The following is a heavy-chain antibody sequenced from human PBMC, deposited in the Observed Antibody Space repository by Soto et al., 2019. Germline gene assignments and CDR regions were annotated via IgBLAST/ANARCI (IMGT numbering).Heavy chain of an antibody. CDR3: AREPNYFDY. Sequence: SETLSLTCAVYGGSFSGYYWSWIRQPPGKGLEWIGEINHSGSTNYNPSLKSRVTISVDTPKNQFSLKLSSVTAADTAVYYCAREPNYFDYWGQGTLVTVSS. J-gene: IGHJ4*02. CDR2: INHSGST. CDR1: GGSFSGYY. V-gene: IGHV4-34*01.